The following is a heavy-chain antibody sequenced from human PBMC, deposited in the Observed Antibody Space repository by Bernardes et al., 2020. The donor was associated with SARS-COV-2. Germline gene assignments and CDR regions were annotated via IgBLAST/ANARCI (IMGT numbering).Heavy chain of an antibody. CDR1: GFTFSDYY. V-gene: IGHV3-11*06. CDR3: ARDPYSSSWSFLGVSYFDY. CDR2: ISSSSSYT. D-gene: IGHD6-13*01. J-gene: IGHJ4*02. Sequence: GGSLRLSCAASGFTFSDYYMSWIRQAPGKGLEWVSYISSSSSYTNYADSVKGRFTISRDNAKNSLYLQMNSLRAEDTAVYYCARDPYSSSWSFLGVSYFDYWGQGTLVTVSS.